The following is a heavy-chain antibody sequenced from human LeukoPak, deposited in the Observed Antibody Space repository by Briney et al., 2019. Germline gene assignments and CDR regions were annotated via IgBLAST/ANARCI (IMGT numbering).Heavy chain of an antibody. CDR1: GFSFRGYT. CDR3: AASDGEQQLAL. V-gene: IGHV3-43*01. J-gene: IGHJ4*02. CDR2: ISWNGVTT. Sequence: GGSLRLSCAASGFSFRGYTMHWVRQPPGKGLEWVSLISWNGVTTYYGDSVKGRFTISRDDSKNSLYLQMNSLRSEDSAFYYCAASDGEQQLALWGQGTLVTVSS. D-gene: IGHD6-13*01.